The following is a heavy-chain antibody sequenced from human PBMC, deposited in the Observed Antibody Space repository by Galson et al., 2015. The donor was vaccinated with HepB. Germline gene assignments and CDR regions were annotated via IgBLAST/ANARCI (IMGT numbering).Heavy chain of an antibody. CDR3: AKDQGPAVRGVNDAFDI. CDR1: GFTFSSYA. V-gene: IGHV3-30*04. CDR2: ISYDGSNK. J-gene: IGHJ3*02. D-gene: IGHD3-10*01. Sequence: SLRLSCAASGFTFSSYAMHWVRQAPGKGLEWVAVISYDGSNKYYADSVKGRFTISRDNSKNTLYLQMNSLRAEDTAVYYCAKDQGPAVRGVNDAFDIWGQGTMVTVSS.